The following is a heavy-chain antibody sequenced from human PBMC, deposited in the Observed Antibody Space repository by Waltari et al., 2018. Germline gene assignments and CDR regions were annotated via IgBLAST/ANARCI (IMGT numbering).Heavy chain of an antibody. V-gene: IGHV3-23*01. D-gene: IGHD3-9*01. CDR3: AKGKGGGYYDILTGPDI. Sequence: EVQLLESGGGLVQPGGSLRLSCAASGFSFSNYAMSWVRQAPGKGLEWVSAISASGGSTYYADSVKARFTISRDNSKNTLYLQMNNLRADDTAVYYCAKGKGGGYYDILTGPDIWGQGTVVTVSS. CDR1: GFSFSNYA. CDR2: ISASGGST. J-gene: IGHJ3*02.